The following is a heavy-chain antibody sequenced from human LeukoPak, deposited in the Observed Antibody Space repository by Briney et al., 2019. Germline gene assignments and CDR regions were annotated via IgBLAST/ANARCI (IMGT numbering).Heavy chain of an antibody. Sequence: ASVKVSCKVSGYTFSGTGWYLYWLRQAPGQGLWCMGWIYPNNGATAYAQKFQGRVAMTRDTSITTAYMELSRLRPDDTAVYYCARDGPAQMVDFDYWGQGTLVTVSS. D-gene: IGHD3-10*01. CDR2: IYPNNGAT. CDR3: ARDGPAQMVDFDY. J-gene: IGHJ4*02. CDR1: GYTFSGTGWY. V-gene: IGHV1-2*02.